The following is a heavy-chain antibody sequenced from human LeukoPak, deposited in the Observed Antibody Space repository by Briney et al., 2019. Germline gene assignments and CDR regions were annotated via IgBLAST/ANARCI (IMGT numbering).Heavy chain of an antibody. J-gene: IGHJ6*03. V-gene: IGHV4-34*01. Sequence: SETLSLTCAVYGGSFSGYHWTWIRQSPGKGLEWIGDINPSGSTYYNPSLKSRLTISVDTSKNQFSLNLRSVTAADTAVYYCARGRHDITMIVVVMTSVSYYLDVWGKGTTVTVS. CDR1: GGSFSGYH. D-gene: IGHD3-22*01. CDR2: INPSGST. CDR3: ARGRHDITMIVVVMTSVSYYLDV.